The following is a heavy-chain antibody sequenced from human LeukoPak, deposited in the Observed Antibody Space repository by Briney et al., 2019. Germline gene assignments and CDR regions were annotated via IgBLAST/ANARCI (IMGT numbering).Heavy chain of an antibody. J-gene: IGHJ4*02. CDR3: PRDLPIAAAGTWFDY. V-gene: IGHV4-39*07. CDR2: IYYSGST. CDR1: GGSIGSSSYY. D-gene: IGHD6-13*01. Sequence: PSETLSLTCTVSGGSIGSSSYYWGWIRQPPGKGLEWIGSIYYSGSTNYNPSLKSRVTISVDTSKNQFSLKLSSVTAADTAVYYCPRDLPIAAAGTWFDYWGQGTLVTVSS.